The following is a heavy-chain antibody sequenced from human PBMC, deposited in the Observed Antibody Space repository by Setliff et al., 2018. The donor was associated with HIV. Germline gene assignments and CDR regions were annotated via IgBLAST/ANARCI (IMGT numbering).Heavy chain of an antibody. CDR1: GYTFTTYT. D-gene: IGHD2-21*02. J-gene: IGHJ3*02. CDR3: ARDGGYSYGAFDI. CDR2: VNAGKGNT. Sequence: GASVKISCKASGYTFTTYTMHWVRQAPGQRPEWMGWVNAGKGNTRYSQKFQGRVVITRDTSANTAYMELSSLRSEDTAVYYCARDGGYSYGAFDIWGQGTRVTV. V-gene: IGHV1-3*01.